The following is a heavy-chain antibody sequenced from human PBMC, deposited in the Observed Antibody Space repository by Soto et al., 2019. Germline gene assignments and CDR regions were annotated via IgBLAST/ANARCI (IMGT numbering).Heavy chain of an antibody. J-gene: IGHJ3*02. D-gene: IGHD2-15*01. Sequence: EASVKVSCKAPGGTFSSYAISWVRQAPGQGLEWMGGIIPIFGTANYAQKFQGRVTITADKSTSTAYMELSSLRSEDTAVYYCTTRDAFDIWGQGTMVTVSS. CDR3: TTRDAFDI. V-gene: IGHV1-69*06. CDR1: GGTFSSYA. CDR2: IIPIFGTA.